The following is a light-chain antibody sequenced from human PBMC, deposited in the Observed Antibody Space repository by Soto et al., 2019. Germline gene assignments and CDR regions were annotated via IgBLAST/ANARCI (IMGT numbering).Light chain of an antibody. CDR3: QQSYSTPRT. V-gene: IGKV1-39*01. J-gene: IGKJ1*01. CDR2: AAS. Sequence: DLPMTQSPSSLSASVGDRVTITCRASQSISSYLNWYQQKPGKAPKLLIYAASSLQSGVPSRFSGSGSGTDFTLTISSLQPEDFATYYCQQSYSTPRTFVQGTKVVIK. CDR1: QSISSY.